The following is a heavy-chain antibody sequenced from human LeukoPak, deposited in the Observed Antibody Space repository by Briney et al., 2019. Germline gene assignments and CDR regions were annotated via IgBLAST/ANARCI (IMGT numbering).Heavy chain of an antibody. Sequence: PAGSLRLSCAASGFTFSSYEMSWVRQVPGKGLEWVSYIGGSGSAIYYADSVKGRFTISRDNAKNSLYLQMISLRAEDTGVYYCARDASLAGDRVEYWGQGTLVTVSS. D-gene: IGHD3-16*01. CDR3: ARDASLAGDRVEY. CDR2: IGGSGSAI. CDR1: GFTFSSYE. J-gene: IGHJ4*02. V-gene: IGHV3-48*03.